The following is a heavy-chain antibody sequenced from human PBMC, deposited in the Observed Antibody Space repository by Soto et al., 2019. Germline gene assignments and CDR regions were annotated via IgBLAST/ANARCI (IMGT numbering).Heavy chain of an antibody. V-gene: IGHV1-46*01. CDR3: ARVVVVAATPDNNWFDP. CDR1: AYTFTSYY. Sequence: ASVKVSCKASAYTFTSYYMHWVRQAPGQGLEWMGIINPSGGSTSYAQKFQGRVTMTRDTSTSTVYMELSSLRSEDTAVYYCARVVVVAATPDNNWFDPSGQGTLVTVSS. D-gene: IGHD2-15*01. J-gene: IGHJ5*02. CDR2: INPSGGST.